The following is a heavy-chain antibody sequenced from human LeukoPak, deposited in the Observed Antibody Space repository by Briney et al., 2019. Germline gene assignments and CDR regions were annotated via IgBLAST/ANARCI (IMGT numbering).Heavy chain of an antibody. V-gene: IGHV3-15*01. CDR3: TTDLRLAVAASVPGGY. CDR2: IRSKTDGGTT. D-gene: IGHD6-19*01. CDR1: GLTFSSHA. J-gene: IGHJ4*02. Sequence: GGSLRLSCVGSGLTFSSHAMTWVRQTGKGLEWVGRIRSKTDGGTTDSAAPVKGRFTISRDDSKNTLYLQMNSLKTEDTALYYCTTDLRLAVAASVPGGYWGQGTLVTVSS.